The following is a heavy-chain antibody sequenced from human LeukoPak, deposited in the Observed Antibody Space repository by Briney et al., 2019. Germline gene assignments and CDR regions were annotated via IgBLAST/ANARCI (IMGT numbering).Heavy chain of an antibody. CDR2: IPSRSSHI. CDR3: ARVAQGATTENYFYYYMDV. J-gene: IGHJ6*03. Sequence: GGSLRLSCEASGFAFNSYTITWVRQAPGKGLESVSSIPSRSSHIYIADSVKGRFTISRDNAKNSLFLQMSSLRVEDTAVYYCARVAQGATTENYFYYYMDVWGKGTTVTVSS. V-gene: IGHV3-21*01. CDR1: GFAFNSYT. D-gene: IGHD4-11*01.